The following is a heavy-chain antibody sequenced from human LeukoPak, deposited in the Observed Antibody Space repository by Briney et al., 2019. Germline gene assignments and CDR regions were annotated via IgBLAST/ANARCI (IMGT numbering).Heavy chain of an antibody. J-gene: IGHJ4*02. CDR1: GFTFSSFA. D-gene: IGHD6-19*01. V-gene: IGHV3-23*01. CDR3: AKDKGSGSYPPY. CDR2: ISGSGGST. Sequence: GGSLRLSCAASGFTFSSFALSWVRQGPGKGLERVSGISGSGGSTYYADSVKGRFTISRDNSNNRLYLQMNSLRAEDTDVYYCAKDKGSGSYPPYWGQGTLVTVSS.